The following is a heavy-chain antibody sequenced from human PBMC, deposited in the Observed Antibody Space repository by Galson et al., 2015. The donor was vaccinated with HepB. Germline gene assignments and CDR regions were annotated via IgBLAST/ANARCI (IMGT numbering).Heavy chain of an antibody. CDR1: GGTFSSYA. V-gene: IGHV1-69*13. CDR2: IIPIFGTA. CDR3: ARGPTVTTLSFTPQGLNWLDP. Sequence: SVKVSCKASGGTFSSYAISWVRQAPGQELEWMGGIIPIFGTANYAQKFQGRVTITADESTSTAYMELSSLRSEDTAVYYCARGPTVTTLSFTPQGLNWLDPWGQGTLVTVSS. J-gene: IGHJ5*02. D-gene: IGHD4-17*01.